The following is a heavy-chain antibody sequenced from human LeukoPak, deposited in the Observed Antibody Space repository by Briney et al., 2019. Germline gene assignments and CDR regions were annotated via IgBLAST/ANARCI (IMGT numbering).Heavy chain of an antibody. V-gene: IGHV3-74*01. Sequence: GGSLRLSCAASGFTVGSKYMNWVRQAPGKGLVWVSRINSDGSSTNYADSVKGRFTISRDNAKNTLSLQMNSLRAEDTAVYYCARDRPRYCSGASCYSWYFDLWGRGTLVTVSS. D-gene: IGHD2-15*01. CDR2: INSDGSST. CDR3: ARDRPRYCSGASCYSWYFDL. CDR1: GFTVGSKY. J-gene: IGHJ2*01.